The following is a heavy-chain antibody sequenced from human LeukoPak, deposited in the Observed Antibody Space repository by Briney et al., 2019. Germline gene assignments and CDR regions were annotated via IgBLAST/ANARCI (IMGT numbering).Heavy chain of an antibody. J-gene: IGHJ4*02. D-gene: IGHD6-19*01. CDR1: GFTFSSYG. V-gene: IGHV3-30*18. CDR2: ISYDGSNK. Sequence: GRSLRLSCAASGFTFSSYGMHWVRQAPGKGLEWVAVISYDGSNKYYADSVKGRFTISRDNSKNTLYLQMNSLRAEDTAVYYCAKDVAVAGFYCFDYWGQGTLVTVSS. CDR3: AKDVAVAGFYCFDY.